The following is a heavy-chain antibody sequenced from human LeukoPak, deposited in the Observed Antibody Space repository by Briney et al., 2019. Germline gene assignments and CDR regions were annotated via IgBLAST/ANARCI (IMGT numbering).Heavy chain of an antibody. Sequence: SETLSLTCAVSGGSISSSNWWSWIRQPPGKGLEWIGYVSYTGDASQNPSLRGRVTMSVDTSNNQVSLELSSVTAADTAVYYCARGWNYGDYWGQGTLVTVSS. CDR1: GGSISSSNW. CDR3: ARGWNYGDY. CDR2: VSYTGDA. J-gene: IGHJ4*02. D-gene: IGHD3-3*01. V-gene: IGHV4-61*01.